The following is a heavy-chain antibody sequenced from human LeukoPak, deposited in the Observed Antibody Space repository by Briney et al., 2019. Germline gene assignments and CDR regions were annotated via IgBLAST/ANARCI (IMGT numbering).Heavy chain of an antibody. D-gene: IGHD6-19*01. CDR2: INHSGVT. Sequence: SETLSLTCAVYGGSFTDNYWTWIRQPPGKGLEWIGEINHSGVTNHSPSLKSRVTISVDTSKNQFSLKLSSVTAADTAVFYCARHLRCSSACPFDNWGQGTLVTVSS. J-gene: IGHJ4*02. CDR3: ARHLRCSSACPFDN. CDR1: GGSFTDNY. V-gene: IGHV4-34*01.